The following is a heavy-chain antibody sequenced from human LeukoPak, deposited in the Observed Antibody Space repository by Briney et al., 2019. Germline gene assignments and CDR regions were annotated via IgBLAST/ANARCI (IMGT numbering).Heavy chain of an antibody. D-gene: IGHD3-3*01. CDR3: EKGTVGFLEWSQRGSFDY. V-gene: IGHV3-23*01. Sequence: GGSLRLSCTASGFTFSTDAMNWVRQAPGKGLEWVSSISRTVENTYYADSVKGRFTISRDNSKNMVHLQMNSLRGDDTAVYYCEKGTVGFLEWSQRGSFDYWGQGALVTVSS. CDR1: GFTFSTDA. CDR2: ISRTVENT. J-gene: IGHJ4*02.